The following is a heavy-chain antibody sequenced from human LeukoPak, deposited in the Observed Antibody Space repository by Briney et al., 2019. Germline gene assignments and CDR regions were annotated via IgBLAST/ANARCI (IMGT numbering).Heavy chain of an antibody. CDR3: AKDISGGDCPDY. CDR2: ISYDGSDK. Sequence: GRSLRLSCAASGFTFSSYGMHWVRKAPGKGLEWVAVISYDGSDKYYADSVKGRFTISRDNSKNTLYPQMNSLRAEDTAVYYCAKDISGGDCPDYWGQGTLVTVSS. J-gene: IGHJ4*02. D-gene: IGHD2-21*02. V-gene: IGHV3-30*18. CDR1: GFTFSSYG.